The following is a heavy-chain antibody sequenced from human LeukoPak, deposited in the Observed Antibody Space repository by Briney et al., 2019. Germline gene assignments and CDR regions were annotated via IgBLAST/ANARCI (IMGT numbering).Heavy chain of an antibody. Sequence: ASVNVSCKASGGTFSSYAISWVQQAPGQGLEWMGGIIPIFGTANYAQKFQGRVTITADESTSTAYMELSSLRSEDTAVYYCARVGGEYSHAAFFDYWGQGTLVTVSS. CDR2: IIPIFGTA. CDR3: ARVGGEYSHAAFFDY. V-gene: IGHV1-69*13. J-gene: IGHJ4*02. CDR1: GGTFSSYA. D-gene: IGHD5-12*01.